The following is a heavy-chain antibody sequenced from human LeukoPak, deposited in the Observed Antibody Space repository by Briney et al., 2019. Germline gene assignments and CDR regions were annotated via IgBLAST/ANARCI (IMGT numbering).Heavy chain of an antibody. J-gene: IGHJ4*02. CDR2: INSRSSTI. V-gene: IGHV3-48*02. Sequence: GGSLRLSCAASGLTFSSYSVNWVRQTPGKGLEWVSYINSRSSTIYYADSVKGRFTISRDNAKNLLYLQMHSLRDEDTAVYYCARDRHSTGWYYFDYWGQGTLVTVSS. CDR3: ARDRHSTGWYYFDY. D-gene: IGHD6-19*01. CDR1: GLTFSSYS.